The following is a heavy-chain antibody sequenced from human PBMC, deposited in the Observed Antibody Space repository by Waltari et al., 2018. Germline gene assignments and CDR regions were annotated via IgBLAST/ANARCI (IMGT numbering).Heavy chain of an antibody. CDR1: GFTFSSYT. J-gene: IGHJ5*02. CDR2: MMSSSTYI. Sequence: EVQLVESGGGLVKPGRSLRLSCAASGFTFSSYTMNWVRQSPGTGLEGVSFMMSSSTYIAYEDSVKGRFTISRDDAENSLYLQMDSLRAEDTAVYYCTRDLYGSGGDWFDPWGQGTLVTVSS. CDR3: TRDLYGSGGDWFDP. D-gene: IGHD3-10*01. V-gene: IGHV3-21*05.